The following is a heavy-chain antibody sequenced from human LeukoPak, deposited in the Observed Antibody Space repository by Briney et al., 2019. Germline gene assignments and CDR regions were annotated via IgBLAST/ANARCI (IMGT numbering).Heavy chain of an antibody. V-gene: IGHV3-23*01. Sequence: GGSLRLSCAASGFTFSNYAMSWVRQAPGKGLEWVSTISGSGATTYYADSVKGRFTISRDNSKNTLYLQMSSLRAEDTAVYYCAKVLMGQGERGNYHITLYYFDYWGQGTLVTVSS. CDR3: AKVLMGQGERGNYHITLYYFDY. J-gene: IGHJ4*02. CDR2: ISGSGATT. CDR1: GFTFSNYA. D-gene: IGHD1-1*01.